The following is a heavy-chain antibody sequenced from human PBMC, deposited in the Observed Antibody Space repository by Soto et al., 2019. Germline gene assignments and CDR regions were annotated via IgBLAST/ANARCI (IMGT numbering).Heavy chain of an antibody. D-gene: IGHD5-18*01. CDR2: ISYDGSIK. CDR3: ANSEYSRYKNIDV. J-gene: IGHJ6*02. V-gene: IGHV3-30*18. Sequence: SLRLSCAASGFTFRGYGMHWVRQAPGRGLEWVALISYDGSIKYYADSVRGRFTISRDNSKNTLYLQMNSLRAEDTAVYYCANSEYSRYKNIDVWGQGTTVTVSS. CDR1: GFTFRGYG.